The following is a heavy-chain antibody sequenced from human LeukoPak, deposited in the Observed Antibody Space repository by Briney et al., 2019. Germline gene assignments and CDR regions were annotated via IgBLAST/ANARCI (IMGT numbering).Heavy chain of an antibody. CDR2: ISYDGSNK. Sequence: PGGSLRLSCAASGFTFSSYAMHWVRQAPGKGLEWVAVISYDGSNKYYADSVKGRFTISRDNSKNTLYLQMNSLRAEDTAVYYCAKVRCGGDCYRRYYYYYYMDVWGKGTTVTVSS. CDR3: AKVRCGGDCYRRYYYYYYMDV. V-gene: IGHV3-30-3*01. J-gene: IGHJ6*03. CDR1: GFTFSSYA. D-gene: IGHD2-21*01.